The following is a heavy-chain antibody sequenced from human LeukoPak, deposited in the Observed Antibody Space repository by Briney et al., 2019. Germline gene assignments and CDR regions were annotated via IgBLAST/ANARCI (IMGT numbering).Heavy chain of an antibody. D-gene: IGHD6-13*01. J-gene: IGHJ4*02. CDR2: IYHGGST. V-gene: IGHV4-38-2*02. CDR3: ARVTRSSWFEGYFDY. Sequence: SETLSLTCTVSGYSISSGYYWGWIRQPPGKGLEGIGNIYHGGSTYYNPSLKSRVTMSGDPSKNQFSLNLSSVTAADTAVYYCARVTRSSWFEGYFDYWGQGTQVTVSS. CDR1: GYSISSGYY.